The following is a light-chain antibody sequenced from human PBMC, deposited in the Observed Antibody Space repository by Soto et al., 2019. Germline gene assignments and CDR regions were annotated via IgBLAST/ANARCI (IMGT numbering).Light chain of an antibody. CDR3: QQYGSSGT. J-gene: IGKJ1*01. V-gene: IGKV3-20*01. CDR1: QSVSNNY. CDR2: GAS. Sequence: TQCPATLSSYRGERPTLSCRASQSVSNNYLAWYQQKPGQAPRLLIYGASNRATGIPDRFGGSGCGTDFTLTISRRAPEDFAVYYCQQYGSSGTFGQGTKVDIK.